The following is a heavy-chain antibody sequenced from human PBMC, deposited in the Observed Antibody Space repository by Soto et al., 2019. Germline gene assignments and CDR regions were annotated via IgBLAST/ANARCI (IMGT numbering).Heavy chain of an antibody. Sequence: QVQLVQSGAEVKKPGSSVKVSCKASGGTFSSYAISWVRQAPGQGLEWMGGIIPIFGTANYAQKFQGRVTITXXEXTXXAYMELSSLRSEDTAVYYCASYMSQYYYYYYGMDVWGQGTTVTVSS. J-gene: IGHJ6*02. V-gene: IGHV1-69*05. CDR3: ASYMSQYYYYYYGMDV. CDR1: GGTFSSYA. CDR2: IIPIFGTA. D-gene: IGHD3-10*01.